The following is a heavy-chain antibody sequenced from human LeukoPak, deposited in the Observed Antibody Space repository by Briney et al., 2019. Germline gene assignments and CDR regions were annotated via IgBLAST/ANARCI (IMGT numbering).Heavy chain of an antibody. Sequence: PGGSLRLSCAASGITVSSNYMSWVRQAPGKGLEWVSVVASDGSTKYADSVKGRFAISRDNSKNTLYLQMNSLRAEDTGVYYCAKATVGGYEDWGQGTLVTVSS. CDR3: AKATVGGYED. CDR2: VASDGST. D-gene: IGHD5-12*01. V-gene: IGHV3-53*01. CDR1: GITVSSNY. J-gene: IGHJ4*02.